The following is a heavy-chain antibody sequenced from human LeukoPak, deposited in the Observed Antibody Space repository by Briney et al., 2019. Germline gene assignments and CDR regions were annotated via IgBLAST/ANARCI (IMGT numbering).Heavy chain of an antibody. D-gene: IGHD3-9*01. CDR3: ARDRREHILTGYDYNWFDP. CDR1: GGTFSSCA. J-gene: IGHJ5*02. V-gene: IGHV1-69*01. Sequence: SVKVSCKASGGTFSSCAISWVRQAPGQGLEWMGGIIPIFGTANYAQKFQGRVTITADESTSTAYMELSSLRSEDTAVYYCARDRREHILTGYDYNWFDPWGQGTLVTVSS. CDR2: IIPIFGTA.